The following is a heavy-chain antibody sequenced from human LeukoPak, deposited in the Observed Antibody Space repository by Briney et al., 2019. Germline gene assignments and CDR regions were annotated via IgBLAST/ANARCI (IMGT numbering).Heavy chain of an antibody. D-gene: IGHD6-13*01. Sequence: PSETLSLTCAVYGGSFSGYYWSWIRQPPGKGLEWIGEINHSGSTNYNPSLKSRVTISVDTSKNQFSLKLSSVTAADTAVYCCARGMIAAAAHFDYWGQGTLVTVSS. CDR1: GGSFSGYY. CDR2: INHSGST. CDR3: ARGMIAAAAHFDY. V-gene: IGHV4-34*01. J-gene: IGHJ4*02.